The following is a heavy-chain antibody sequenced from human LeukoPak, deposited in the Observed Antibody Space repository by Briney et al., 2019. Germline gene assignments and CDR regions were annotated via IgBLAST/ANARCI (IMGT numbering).Heavy chain of an antibody. CDR2: IDHIGNT. Sequence: PSETLSLTCTVSGYSISSIYYWGWIRQPPVQGLEWIGTIDHIGNTFYNPSLTSRVSISVDTSKNHFSLNLTSVTATDTALYYCARAFWRLGAHDAFDIWGQGTMLTVSS. CDR1: GYSISSIYY. J-gene: IGHJ3*02. V-gene: IGHV4-38-2*02. D-gene: IGHD3-3*01. CDR3: ARAFWRLGAHDAFDI.